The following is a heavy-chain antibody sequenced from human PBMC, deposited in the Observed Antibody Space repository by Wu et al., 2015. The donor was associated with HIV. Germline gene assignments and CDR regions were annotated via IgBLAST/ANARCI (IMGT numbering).Heavy chain of an antibody. CDR2: IIPIFGTV. V-gene: IGHV1-69*05. J-gene: IGHJ6*01. CDR3: AITNRILINGIDSYHHYGMGV. D-gene: IGHD2-8*01. CDR1: GGALSRYA. Sequence: QVQLVQSGAEVKKPGSSMKVSCKASGGALSRYAINWVRQAPGQGLEWMGGIIPIFGTVNYAQKFQGRVTITTDASTNTAYLEMSSLTSDDTAIYYCAITNRILINGIDSYHHYGMGVWGQGTTVTVSS.